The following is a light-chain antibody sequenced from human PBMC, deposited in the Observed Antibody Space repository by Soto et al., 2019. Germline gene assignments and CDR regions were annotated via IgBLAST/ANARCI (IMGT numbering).Light chain of an antibody. J-gene: IGLJ2*01. V-gene: IGLV2-14*01. CDR2: DVS. Sequence: QSALTQPASVSGSPGQSITISCTGTSSDVGAYNYVSWYQQHPGKAPKLMIYDVSYRPSGVSNRFSGSKSGNTASLTISGLQDEDEADYYCSSYTSSSTVVFGGGTKVTVL. CDR1: SSDVGAYNY. CDR3: SSYTSSSTVV.